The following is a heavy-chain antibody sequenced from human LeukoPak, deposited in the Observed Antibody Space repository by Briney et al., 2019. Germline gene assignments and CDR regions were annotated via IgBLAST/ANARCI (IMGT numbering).Heavy chain of an antibody. V-gene: IGHV3-23*01. J-gene: IGHJ4*02. CDR1: GFTFSSYW. Sequence: PGGSLRLSCAASGFTFSSYWMHWVRQAPGKGLEWVSAISGSGGSTYYADSVKGRFTISRDNSKNTLYLQMNSLRAEDTAVYYCAKSRTSITMIVVVPFDYWGQGTLVTVSS. CDR3: AKSRTSITMIVVVPFDY. D-gene: IGHD3-22*01. CDR2: ISGSGGST.